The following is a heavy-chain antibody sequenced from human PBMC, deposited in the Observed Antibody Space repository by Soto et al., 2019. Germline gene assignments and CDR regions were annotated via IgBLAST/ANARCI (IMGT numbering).Heavy chain of an antibody. Sequence: GESLKISCKGSGYSFTSYWIAWVRQVPGKGLEWMGIIYPGDSDTRYSPSFQGQVTISADKSISTAYLHWSSLKASETAMYYCARRYNWSDAFDIWGQGTMVTVSS. V-gene: IGHV5-51*01. CDR3: ARRYNWSDAFDI. J-gene: IGHJ3*02. D-gene: IGHD1-20*01. CDR1: GYSFTSYW. CDR2: IYPGDSDT.